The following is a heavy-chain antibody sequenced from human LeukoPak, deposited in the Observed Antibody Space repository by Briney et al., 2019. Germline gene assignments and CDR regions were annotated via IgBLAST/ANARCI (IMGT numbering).Heavy chain of an antibody. Sequence: SETLSLTCNVSGGSISSDNYYWGWIRQPPGKGLEWIGSLYYSGSTNYNPSLKSRVTISVDTSKNQFSLKLSSVTAADTAVYYCARGRPNCSSTSCYMDVWGKGTTVTVSS. V-gene: IGHV4-39*07. CDR3: ARGRPNCSSTSCYMDV. J-gene: IGHJ6*04. CDR1: GGSISSDNYY. CDR2: LYYSGST. D-gene: IGHD2-2*01.